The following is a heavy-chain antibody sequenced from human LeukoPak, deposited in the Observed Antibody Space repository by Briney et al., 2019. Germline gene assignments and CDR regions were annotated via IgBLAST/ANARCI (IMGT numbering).Heavy chain of an antibody. V-gene: IGHV3-11*01. D-gene: IGHD3-10*01. Sequence: GGSLRLSCAASGFTFSDYYMSWIRQAPGKGLEWVSYISSSGSTIYYADSVKGRFTISRDNSKNTLYLQMNSLRAEDTAVYYCAKIPWAYGQLSDYWGQGTLVTVSS. CDR2: ISSSGSTI. CDR3: AKIPWAYGQLSDY. J-gene: IGHJ4*02. CDR1: GFTFSDYY.